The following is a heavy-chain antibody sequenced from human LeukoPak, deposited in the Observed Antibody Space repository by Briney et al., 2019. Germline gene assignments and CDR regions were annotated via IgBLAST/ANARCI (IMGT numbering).Heavy chain of an antibody. D-gene: IGHD2-15*01. CDR3: ASGRGSGGSHTSYFDY. Sequence: PGGSLRLSCAASGFTFSSYGMHWVRQAPGKGLEWVAVIWYDGSNKYYADSVKGRFTISRDNSKNTLYLQMNSLRVEDTAVYYCASGRGSGGSHTSYFDYWGQGTPVTVSS. V-gene: IGHV3-33*01. J-gene: IGHJ4*02. CDR1: GFTFSSYG. CDR2: IWYDGSNK.